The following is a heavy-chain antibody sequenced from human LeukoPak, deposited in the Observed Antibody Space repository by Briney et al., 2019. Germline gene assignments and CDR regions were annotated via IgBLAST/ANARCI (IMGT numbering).Heavy chain of an antibody. J-gene: IGHJ3*02. D-gene: IGHD1-1*01. CDR3: ARGGGDWNDAYQNAFDI. CDR2: IIHSGST. V-gene: IGHV4-34*01. Sequence: SETLSLTCAVYGGSFSGSYWSWIRQSPGKGLEWIGEIIHSGSTTYNPSLKSRVTISIDTSKNQFSLKLSPVTAADTAVYYCARGGGDWNDAYQNAFDIWDQGTMGTVSS. CDR1: GGSFSGSY.